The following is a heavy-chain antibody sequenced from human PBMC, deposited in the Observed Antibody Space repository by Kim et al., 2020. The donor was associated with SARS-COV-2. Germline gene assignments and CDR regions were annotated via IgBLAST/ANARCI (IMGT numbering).Heavy chain of an antibody. J-gene: IGHJ5*02. Sequence: SETLSLTCTVSGGSISSSSYYWGWIRQPPGKGLEWIGSIYYSGSTYYNPSLKSRVTISVDTSKNQFSLKLSSVTAADTAVYYCARYHQGCGGDCYSGWFDPWGQGTLVTVSS. CDR2: IYYSGST. CDR1: GGSISSSSYY. V-gene: IGHV4-39*07. D-gene: IGHD2-21*02. CDR3: ARYHQGCGGDCYSGWFDP.